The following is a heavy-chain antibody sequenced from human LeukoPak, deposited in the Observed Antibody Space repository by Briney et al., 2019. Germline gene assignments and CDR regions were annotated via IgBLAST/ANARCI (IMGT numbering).Heavy chain of an antibody. Sequence: ASVKVSCKASGYTFTSYHMHWVRQAPGQGLEWMGIINPSGGSTSYAQRFQGRVTMTRDTSTSTAYMELSSLRSEDTAVYYCARYYSGTYQVDYWGQGTLVPVSS. CDR3: ARYYSGTYQVDY. D-gene: IGHD1-26*01. J-gene: IGHJ4*02. V-gene: IGHV1-46*01. CDR2: INPSGGST. CDR1: GYTFTSYH.